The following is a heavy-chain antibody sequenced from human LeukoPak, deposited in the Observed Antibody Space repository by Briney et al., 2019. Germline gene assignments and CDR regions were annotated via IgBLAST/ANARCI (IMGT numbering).Heavy chain of an antibody. CDR3: AKVVVVADVDY. D-gene: IGHD2-15*01. CDR1: GFTFDDYA. V-gene: IGHV3-9*01. J-gene: IGHJ4*02. Sequence: PGGSLRLSCAASGFTFDDYAMDWVRHAPGKGREWGSGISWSSGNIIYADSVKGRFTISRDNSKNTLYLQMNSLRAEDTAVYYCAKVVVVADVDYWGQGTLVTVSS. CDR2: ISWSSGNI.